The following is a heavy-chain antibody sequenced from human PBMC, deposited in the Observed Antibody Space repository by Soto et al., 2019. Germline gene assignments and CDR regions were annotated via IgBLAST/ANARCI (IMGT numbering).Heavy chain of an antibody. Sequence: TLSLTCTVSGGSISSGDYYWSWIRQPPGKGLEWIGYIYYSGSTYYNPSLKSRVTISVDTSKNQFSLKLSSVTAADTAVYYCARSVDTAMVYPNYYYYGMDVWGQGTTVTVSS. J-gene: IGHJ6*02. CDR3: ARSVDTAMVYPNYYYYGMDV. CDR2: IYYSGST. D-gene: IGHD5-18*01. V-gene: IGHV4-30-4*01. CDR1: GGSISSGDYY.